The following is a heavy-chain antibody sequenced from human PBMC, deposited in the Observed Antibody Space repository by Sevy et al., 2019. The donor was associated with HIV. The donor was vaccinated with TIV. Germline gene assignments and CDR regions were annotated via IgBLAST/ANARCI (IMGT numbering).Heavy chain of an antibody. J-gene: IGHJ6*02. CDR2: IWYDGSNK. Sequence: GGSLRLSCAASGFTFSDYAIHWVRQAPGKGLEWVAFIWYDGSNKYYTDFVKGRFAISTDNSKNTLFLQINSLRVEVTAVYYCAKLVVPAASNDDILTGYPDLRVNYGMDVWGQGTTVTVSS. CDR3: AKLVVPAASNDDILTGYPDLRVNYGMDV. CDR1: GFTFSDYA. V-gene: IGHV3-30*02. D-gene: IGHD3-9*01.